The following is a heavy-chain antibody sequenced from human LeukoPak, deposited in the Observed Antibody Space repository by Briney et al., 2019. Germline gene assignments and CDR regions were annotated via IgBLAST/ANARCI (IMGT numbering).Heavy chain of an antibody. CDR1: GGSFSGYF. V-gene: IGHV4-34*01. CDR3: ARSWGMAKKNLGY. CDR2: INHSGSA. J-gene: IGHJ4*02. Sequence: SETLSLTCAVYGGSFSGYFWTWIRQPPGKRLEWIGEINHSGSANNNPSLRSRVTVSVDTSKNQFSLRLTSVTAADTAVYYCARSWGMAKKNLGYWSQGTLVTVSS. D-gene: IGHD5-24*01.